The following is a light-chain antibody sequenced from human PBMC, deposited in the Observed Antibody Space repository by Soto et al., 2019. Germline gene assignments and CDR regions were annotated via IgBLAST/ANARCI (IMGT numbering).Light chain of an antibody. CDR2: DAS. J-gene: IGKJ1*01. CDR3: QQYGGSPRT. V-gene: IGKV3-11*01. CDR1: QSVSSF. Sequence: EIVLTQFPATLSLPPGERSTLSGRASQSVSSFLAWYQQKPGQAPRLLIYDASKRATGIPARFSGSGSGTNFTLTISRLEPEDFAVYYCQQYGGSPRTFGQGTKVDIK.